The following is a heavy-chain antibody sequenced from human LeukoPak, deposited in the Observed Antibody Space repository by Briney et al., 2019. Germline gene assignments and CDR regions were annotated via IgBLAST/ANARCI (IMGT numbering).Heavy chain of an antibody. CDR3: ARPYYYDSRIDP. CDR1: GVSISSGDYY. Sequence: SETLSLTCTVSGVSISSGDYYWTWIRQPPGKGLEWLAYMYYSGSTYYNPSLKSRVTISLDTSKNQFSLKLSSVTAADTAVYYCARPYYYDSRIDPWGQGTLVTVSS. D-gene: IGHD3-22*01. J-gene: IGHJ5*02. V-gene: IGHV4-30-4*01. CDR2: MYYSGST.